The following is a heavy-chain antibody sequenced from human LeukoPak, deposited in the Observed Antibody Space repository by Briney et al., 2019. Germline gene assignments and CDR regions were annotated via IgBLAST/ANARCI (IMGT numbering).Heavy chain of an antibody. J-gene: IGHJ4*02. CDR3: ARVVFWPWMTTLEHDY. Sequence: SETLSLTCAAYGGSFSGYYWSWIRQPPGKGLEWIGEINHSGSTNYNPSLKSRVTISVDTSKNQFSLKLSSVTAADTAVYYCARVVFWPWMTTLEHDYWGQGTLVTVSS. CDR2: INHSGST. D-gene: IGHD2/OR15-2a*01. CDR1: GGSFSGYY. V-gene: IGHV4-34*01.